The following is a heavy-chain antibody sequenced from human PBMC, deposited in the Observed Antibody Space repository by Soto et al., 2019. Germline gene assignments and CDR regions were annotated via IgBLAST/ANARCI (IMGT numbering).Heavy chain of an antibody. CDR2: ISAYNGNT. V-gene: IGHV1-18*01. J-gene: IGHJ6*02. D-gene: IGHD3-3*01. Sequence: AASVKVSCKASGYTFTSYGISWVRQAPGQGLEWMGWISAYNGNTNYAQKLQGRVTMTTDTSTSTAYMELRSLRSDDTAVYYCARDTPLNDFWSGYYPNYYYYYGMDVWGQGTTDTVSS. CDR1: GYTFTSYG. CDR3: ARDTPLNDFWSGYYPNYYYYYGMDV.